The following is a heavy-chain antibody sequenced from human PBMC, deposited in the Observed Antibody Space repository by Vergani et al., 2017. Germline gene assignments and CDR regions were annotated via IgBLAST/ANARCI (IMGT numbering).Heavy chain of an antibody. Sequence: VQLQESGPGLLKPSETLSLTCSVSGASISSYFWSWIRQPAGKGLEWLGRVHTDGTAYYNPSLKSRVTISVDTSKNQFSLKLSSVTAADTAVYYCARAPIGSTIFGVVIIRFAFDIWGQGTMVTVSS. CDR1: GASISSYF. CDR3: ARAPIGSTIFGVVIIRFAFDI. D-gene: IGHD3-3*01. V-gene: IGHV4-4*07. J-gene: IGHJ3*02. CDR2: VHTDGTA.